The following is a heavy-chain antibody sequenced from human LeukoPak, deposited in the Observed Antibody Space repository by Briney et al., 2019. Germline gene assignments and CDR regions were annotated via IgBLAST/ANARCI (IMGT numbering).Heavy chain of an antibody. D-gene: IGHD3-10*01. CDR3: ARATMVRGVIRHFFDY. Sequence: SETLSLTCAVHGGSFSGYYWSWIRQLPGKGLEWIGEINHSGSTNYNPSLKSRVTISVDTSKNQFSLKLSSVTAADTAVYYCARATMVRGVIRHFFDYWGQGTLVTVSS. CDR1: GGSFSGYY. CDR2: INHSGST. V-gene: IGHV4-34*01. J-gene: IGHJ4*02.